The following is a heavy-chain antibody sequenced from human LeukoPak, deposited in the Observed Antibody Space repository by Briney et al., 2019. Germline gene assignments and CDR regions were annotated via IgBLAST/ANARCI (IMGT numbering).Heavy chain of an antibody. Sequence: GGSLRLSCAASGFTFSSYAMSWVRQAPGKGLEWVSAISGSGGSTYYADSVKGRFTISRDNSKNTLYLQMNSLRAEDTAIYHCARNKGVYGSGSYDNWGPGTLVTVSS. V-gene: IGHV3-23*01. CDR1: GFTFSSYA. D-gene: IGHD3-10*01. J-gene: IGHJ4*02. CDR3: ARNKGVYGSGSYDN. CDR2: ISGSGGST.